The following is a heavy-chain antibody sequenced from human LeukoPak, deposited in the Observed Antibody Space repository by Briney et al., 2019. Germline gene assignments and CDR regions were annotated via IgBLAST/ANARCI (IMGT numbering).Heavy chain of an antibody. CDR2: ISAYNGNT. CDR1: GYTFTSYG. D-gene: IGHD3-22*01. J-gene: IGHJ4*02. V-gene: IGHV1-18*01. CDR3: ASFVSWDYYDSSGYYLD. Sequence: ASVKVSCKASGYTFTSYGISWVRQAPGQGLEWMGWISAYNGNTNYAQKLQGRVTMTTDTSTSTAYMELRSLRSDGTAVYYCASFVSWDYYDSSGYYLDWGQGTLVTVSS.